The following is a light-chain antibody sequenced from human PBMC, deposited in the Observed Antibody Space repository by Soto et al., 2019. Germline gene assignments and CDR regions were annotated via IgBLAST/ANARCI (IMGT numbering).Light chain of an antibody. Sequence: DIQMTQSPSTLSASVGDRVTITCRASQTIDSWLAWYQQRPGKPPNLLIYKASTLASGVPSRFSGSGSGTEFPLSINSLQPDDFSTYYCQQYHIYSGTFGQGNKVEIK. J-gene: IGKJ1*01. CDR1: QTIDSW. CDR3: QQYHIYSGT. V-gene: IGKV1-5*03. CDR2: KAS.